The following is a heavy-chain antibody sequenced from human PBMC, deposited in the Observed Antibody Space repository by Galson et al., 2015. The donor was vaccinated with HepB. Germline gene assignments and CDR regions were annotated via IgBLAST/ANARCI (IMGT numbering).Heavy chain of an antibody. CDR3: ARGLRGNGYSYGHTTYSYYYGMDV. J-gene: IGHJ6*02. CDR2: ITPSGDNT. CDR1: GFTFSYYA. D-gene: IGHD5-18*01. Sequence: SLRLSCAASGFTFSYYAMAWVRQAPGKGLEWISAITPSGDNTYSADSMKGRFFISRDNSKNTLYLQMNSLRVEDTAVYYCARGLRGNGYSYGHTTYSYYYGMDVWGQGTTVTVSS. V-gene: IGHV3-23*01.